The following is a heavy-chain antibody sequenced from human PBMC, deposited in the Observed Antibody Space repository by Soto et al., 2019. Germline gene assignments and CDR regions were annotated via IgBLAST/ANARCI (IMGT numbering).Heavy chain of an antibody. CDR2: IYYSGST. CDR3: ARVGRSSLPTFDY. D-gene: IGHD3-10*01. CDR1: GGSISSYY. V-gene: IGHV4-59*01. Sequence: QVQLQESGPGLVKPSETLSLTCTVSGGSISSYYWSWIRQPPGKGLEWIGYIYYSGSTNYNPSLKSRVPISVDTSKNQFSLKLSSVTAADTAVYYCARVGRSSLPTFDYLGQGTLVTVSS. J-gene: IGHJ4*02.